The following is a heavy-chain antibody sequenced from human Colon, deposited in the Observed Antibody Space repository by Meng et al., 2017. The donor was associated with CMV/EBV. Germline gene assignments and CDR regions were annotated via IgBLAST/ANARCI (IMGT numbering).Heavy chain of an antibody. J-gene: IGHJ4*02. V-gene: IGHV3-53*05. CDR2: IYSGGST. CDR1: GFTVSSNY. Sequence: GESLKISCAASGFTVSSNYMSWVRQAPGKGLEWVSVIYSGGSTYYADSVKGRFTISRDNSKNTLYLQMNSLRAEDTGVYYCARKGRYSAASYVDYWGQGILVTVSS. D-gene: IGHD5-12*01. CDR3: ARKGRYSAASYVDY.